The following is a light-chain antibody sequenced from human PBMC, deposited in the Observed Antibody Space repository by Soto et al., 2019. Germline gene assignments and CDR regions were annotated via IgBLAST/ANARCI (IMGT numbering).Light chain of an antibody. J-gene: IGKJ1*01. CDR1: QSVSSN. V-gene: IGKV3-15*01. Sequence: EIVMTQSPATLSVSPGERATLSCRASQSVSSNLSWYQQKPGQAPRLLISGASTRATGIPARFNGSGSGTEYTLTISSLQSEDFAVYYCQHYNNWPPWTFGQGTKGEIK. CDR2: GAS. CDR3: QHYNNWPPWT.